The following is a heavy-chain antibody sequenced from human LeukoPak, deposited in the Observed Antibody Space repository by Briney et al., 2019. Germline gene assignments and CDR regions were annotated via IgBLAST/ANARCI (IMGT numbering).Heavy chain of an antibody. CDR2: ISGSGGGT. J-gene: IGHJ4*02. CDR1: GFTFSSYV. D-gene: IGHD2-2*01. Sequence: GGSLRLSCAASGFTFSSYVMSWVRQAPGKGLEWVSAISGSGGGTHYAGSVKGRFTISRDNSKNTLYVRMNRLRGGDRAVYYCAKVRHPYCSSTSCNVPFDYWGQGNLVTVSS. CDR3: AKVRHPYCSSTSCNVPFDY. V-gene: IGHV3-23*01.